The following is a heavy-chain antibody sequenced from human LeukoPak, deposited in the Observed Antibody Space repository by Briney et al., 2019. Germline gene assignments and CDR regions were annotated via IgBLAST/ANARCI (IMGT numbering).Heavy chain of an antibody. Sequence: ASVKVSCKASGYTFTSYYIHWVRQAPGKGLEWMGWINPNSGGTNYAQKFQGRVTMTRDTSISTAYMELSRLRSDDTAVYYCARDQTAARIFWFDPWGQGTLVTVSS. CDR2: INPNSGGT. CDR3: ARDQTAARIFWFDP. D-gene: IGHD6-6*01. V-gene: IGHV1-2*02. J-gene: IGHJ5*02. CDR1: GYTFTSYY.